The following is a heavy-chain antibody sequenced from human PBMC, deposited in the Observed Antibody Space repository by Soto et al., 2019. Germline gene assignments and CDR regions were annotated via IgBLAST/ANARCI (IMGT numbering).Heavy chain of an antibody. CDR2: ISYDGSNK. CDR3: ANQVATGY. D-gene: IGHD1-1*01. J-gene: IGHJ4*02. CDR1: GFTFSSYY. V-gene: IGHV3-30*18. Sequence: GGSLRLSCAASGFTFSSYYMHWVRQAPGKGLEWVAVISYDGSNKDYVDSVKGRFTISRDNSKNTLYLQMNSLRAEDTAVYYCANQVATGYWGQGTLVTVSS.